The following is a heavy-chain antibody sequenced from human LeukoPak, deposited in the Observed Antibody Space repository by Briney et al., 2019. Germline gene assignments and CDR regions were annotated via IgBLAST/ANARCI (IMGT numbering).Heavy chain of an antibody. Sequence: ASVKVSCKASGGTFSSYAISWVRQAPGQGLEWMGGIIPIFGTANYAQKFQGRVTITADKSTSTAYMELSSLRSEDTAVYYCARDYYDSSGYYLVGAFDIWGQGTMVTVSS. D-gene: IGHD3-22*01. CDR1: GGTFSSYA. J-gene: IGHJ3*02. V-gene: IGHV1-69*06. CDR3: ARDYYDSSGYYLVGAFDI. CDR2: IIPIFGTA.